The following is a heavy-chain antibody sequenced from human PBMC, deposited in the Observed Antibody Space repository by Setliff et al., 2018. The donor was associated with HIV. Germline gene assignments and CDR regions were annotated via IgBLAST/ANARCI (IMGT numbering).Heavy chain of an antibody. J-gene: IGHJ4*02. CDR3: SRHKTHDYDGNSVYFDF. Sequence: SETLSLTCTVSGDSISSGNYYWTWIRQPAGKALEWIGRITNTGATGYNPSLKSRVTVSVDTSQNQFSLKLTSVTAADTATYFCSRHKTHDYDGNSVYFDFWGQGILVTVSS. CDR1: GDSISSGNYY. D-gene: IGHD4-17*01. CDR2: ITNTGAT. V-gene: IGHV4-61*02.